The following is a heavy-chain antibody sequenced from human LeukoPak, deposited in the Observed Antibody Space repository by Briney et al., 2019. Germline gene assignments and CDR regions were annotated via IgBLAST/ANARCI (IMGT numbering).Heavy chain of an antibody. V-gene: IGHV1-18*01. CDR3: TRDLGTYTSYGSIFFDY. CDR1: GYTFTDFG. CDR2: ISAYNGNT. Sequence: ASVKVSCKASGYTFTDFGISWVRQAPGQGLEWMGWISAYNGNTNYAQKFQGRVTMTTDTFTSTAYMELRSLRSDDTAVFYCTRDLGTYTSYGSIFFDYWGQGTLVTVSS. D-gene: IGHD3-10*01. J-gene: IGHJ4*02.